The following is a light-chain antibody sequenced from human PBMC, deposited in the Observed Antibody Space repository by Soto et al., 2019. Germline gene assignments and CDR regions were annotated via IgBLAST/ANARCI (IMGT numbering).Light chain of an antibody. CDR3: QQYGSSPT. CDR1: QSISNS. J-gene: IGKJ5*01. V-gene: IGKV3-11*01. Sequence: DIVLTQSPATLSLSPGERATLSCRASQSISNSLAWYQQKPGQAPRLIINDAFNRATGIPARFSGSGSGTDFTLTISGLEPEDFAVYYCQQYGSSPTFGQGTRLEIK. CDR2: DAF.